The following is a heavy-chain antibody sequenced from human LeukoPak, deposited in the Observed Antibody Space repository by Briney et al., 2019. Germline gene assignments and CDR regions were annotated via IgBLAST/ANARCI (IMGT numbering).Heavy chain of an antibody. CDR2: ISYDGSNK. CDR1: GFTFSSYG. D-gene: IGHD3-9*01. Sequence: GGSLRLSCAASGFTFSSYGMHWVRQAPGKGLEWVAVISYDGSNKYYADSVKGRFTISRDNSKNTLYLQMNSLRAEDTAVYYCAKQVRARIHDIFEGGGFDYWGQGTLVTVSS. CDR3: AKQVRARIHDIFEGGGFDY. J-gene: IGHJ4*02. V-gene: IGHV3-30*18.